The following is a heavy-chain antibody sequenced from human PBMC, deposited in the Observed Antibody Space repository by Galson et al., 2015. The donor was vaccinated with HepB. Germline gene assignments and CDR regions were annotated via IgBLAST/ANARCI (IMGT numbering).Heavy chain of an antibody. CDR2: ISGSASTT. J-gene: IGHJ6*03. D-gene: IGHD1-1*01. Sequence: SLRLSCAASGFTFSSYVMSWVRQAPGKGLEWVSGISGSASTTYYADSVEGRFTISRDNSQNTLYLQMNSLRAEDTAVYYCAKAAARYNWNRDLSGYYMDVWGKGTTVTASS. V-gene: IGHV3-23*01. CDR1: GFTFSSYV. CDR3: AKAAARYNWNRDLSGYYMDV.